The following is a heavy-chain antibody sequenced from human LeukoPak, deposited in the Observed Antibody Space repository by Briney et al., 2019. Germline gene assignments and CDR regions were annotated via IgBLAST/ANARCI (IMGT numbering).Heavy chain of an antibody. CDR2: VDPIGDST. CDR3: AREAMYDLLTGYSYWYFDL. V-gene: IGHV1-46*01. Sequence: GASVKVSCKASGYTFSIYYMHWMRQAPGQGLEWMGMVDPIGDSTRYTQKFQGRVTMTSDTSTNTVYMELSSLRSDDTAVYYCAREAMYDLLTGYSYWYFDLWGRGTLVTVSS. J-gene: IGHJ2*01. D-gene: IGHD3/OR15-3a*01. CDR1: GYTFSIYY.